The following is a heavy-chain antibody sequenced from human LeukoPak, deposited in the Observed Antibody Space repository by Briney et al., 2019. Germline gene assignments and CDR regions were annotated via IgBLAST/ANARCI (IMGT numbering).Heavy chain of an antibody. CDR2: ISSSSYI. CDR3: AREFGYSYGRDAFDI. CDR1: GFTFSSYS. D-gene: IGHD5-18*01. Sequence: GGSLRLSCAASGFTFSSYSMNWVRQAPGKGLEWVSSISSSSYIYYADSVKGRFTISRDNAKNSLYLQMNSLRAEDTAVYYCAREFGYSYGRDAFDIWGQGTMVTVSS. J-gene: IGHJ3*02. V-gene: IGHV3-21*01.